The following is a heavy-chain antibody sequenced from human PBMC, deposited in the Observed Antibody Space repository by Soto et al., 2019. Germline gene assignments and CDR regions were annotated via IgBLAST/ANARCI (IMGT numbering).Heavy chain of an antibody. CDR1: GGTFNRST. D-gene: IGHD1-1*01. Sequence: VQLVQSGAEVKKPGSSVKLSCKASGGTFNRSTISWVRQAPGQGLEWMGGIIPIFGTANYAQKFQGRVAMIADESTSAAYMELRSLRSEDTAVYYCALWGFRDGDNSKYNYSGMDVWGQGTKVTVSS. V-gene: IGHV1-69*01. CDR2: IIPIFGTA. J-gene: IGHJ6*02. CDR3: ALWGFRDGDNSKYNYSGMDV.